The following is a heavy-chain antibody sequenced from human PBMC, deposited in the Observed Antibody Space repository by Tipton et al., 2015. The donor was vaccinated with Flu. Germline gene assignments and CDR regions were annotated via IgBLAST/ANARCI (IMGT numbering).Heavy chain of an antibody. V-gene: IGHV5-51*03. CDR2: IYPGDSDT. Sequence: VQLVQSGPEVKKPGESLRISCKASGYSFTDYWIGWVRQMPGKGLEWMGIIYPGDSDTRYSPSFQGQVTISADKSVTTAYLQWSSLKASDTAMYYCARKYCSSTTCYQALDVWGQGTMVTVSS. CDR1: GYSFTDYW. J-gene: IGHJ3*01. CDR3: ARKYCSSTTCYQALDV. D-gene: IGHD2-2*01.